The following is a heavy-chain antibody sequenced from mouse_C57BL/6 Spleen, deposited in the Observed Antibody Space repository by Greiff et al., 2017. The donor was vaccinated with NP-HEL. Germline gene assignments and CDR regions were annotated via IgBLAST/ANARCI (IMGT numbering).Heavy chain of an antibody. CDR3: ARLGDYSNYFAY. V-gene: IGHV1-69*01. Sequence: QVQLQQPGAELVMPGASVKLSCKASDYTFTSYWMHWVKQRPGQGLEWIGEIDPSDSYTNYNQKFKGKSTLTVDKSSSTAYMQLSSLTSEDSAVYYCARLGDYSNYFAYWGQGTLVTVSA. CDR2: IDPSDSYT. J-gene: IGHJ3*01. CDR1: DYTFTSYW. D-gene: IGHD2-5*01.